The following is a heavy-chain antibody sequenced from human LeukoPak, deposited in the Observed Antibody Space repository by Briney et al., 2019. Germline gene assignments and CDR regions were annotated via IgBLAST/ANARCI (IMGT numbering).Heavy chain of an antibody. Sequence: SESLSLTRALSVGSITTGSYSCSSVRQPALKRLEWIGRIYTSGSTNYNPSLNSLVTLSVDTPMNPFSPKLRSVSPADTAMYNCARGKHYYYYYYMDVWGKGTAVTISS. D-gene: IGHD6-25*01. CDR1: VGSITTGSYS. V-gene: IGHV4-61*02. CDR3: ARGKHYYYYYYMDV. CDR2: IYTSGST. J-gene: IGHJ6*03.